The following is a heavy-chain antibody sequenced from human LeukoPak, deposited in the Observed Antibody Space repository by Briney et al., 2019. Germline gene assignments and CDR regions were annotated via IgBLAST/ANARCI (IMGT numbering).Heavy chain of an antibody. CDR2: ISQDVSNK. CDR3: AREADAFDI. V-gene: IGHV3-30*04. J-gene: IGHJ3*02. Sequence: GGSLRLSCAASGFSFNTYVMHWVRQAPGKGLEWVAGISQDVSNKYYADSVKGRFTISRDNSENTVYLQLNSLRLEDTAVYFCAREADAFDIWGQGTMVTVS. CDR1: GFSFNTYV.